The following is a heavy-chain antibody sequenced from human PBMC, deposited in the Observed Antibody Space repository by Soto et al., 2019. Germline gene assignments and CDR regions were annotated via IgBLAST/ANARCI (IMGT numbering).Heavy chain of an antibody. Sequence: SVKVSCKASGFTFTSSAVQWVRQARGQRLEWIGWIVVGSGNTNYAQKFQERVTITRDMSTSTAYMELSSLRSEDTAVYYCAAKGQLYYYYYYGMDVWGQGTTVTVSS. J-gene: IGHJ6*02. CDR1: GFTFTSSA. D-gene: IGHD1-1*01. V-gene: IGHV1-58*01. CDR3: AAKGQLYYYYYYGMDV. CDR2: IVVGSGNT.